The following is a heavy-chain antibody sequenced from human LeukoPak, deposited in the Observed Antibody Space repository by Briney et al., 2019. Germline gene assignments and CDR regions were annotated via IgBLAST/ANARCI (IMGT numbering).Heavy chain of an antibody. CDR2: ISSSSSTI. CDR1: GFTFSSSS. V-gene: IGHV3-48*04. J-gene: IGHJ4*02. CDR3: ARATGSYYGYFDY. Sequence: GGSLRLSCAASGFTFSSSSMNWVRQAPGKGLEWVSYISSSSSTIYYADSVKGRFTISRDNAKNSLYLQMNSLRAEDTAVYYCARATGSYYGYFDYWGQGTLVTVSS. D-gene: IGHD1-26*01.